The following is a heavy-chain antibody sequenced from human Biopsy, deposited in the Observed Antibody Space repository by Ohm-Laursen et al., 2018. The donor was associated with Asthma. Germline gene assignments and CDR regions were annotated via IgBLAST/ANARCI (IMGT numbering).Heavy chain of an antibody. CDR3: ARVFESSEWGPFYHFGLDV. Sequence: LSLACAASGFSFSDYSMTWMRQAPGKGLEWVSSISSSGSTTYPAESVKGRFTISRDNAQKSLFLQMGSLRAEDTAIYYCARVFESSEWGPFYHFGLDVWGQGTTVAVSS. CDR1: GFSFSDYS. V-gene: IGHV3-11*01. J-gene: IGHJ6*02. D-gene: IGHD6-25*01. CDR2: ISSSGSTT.